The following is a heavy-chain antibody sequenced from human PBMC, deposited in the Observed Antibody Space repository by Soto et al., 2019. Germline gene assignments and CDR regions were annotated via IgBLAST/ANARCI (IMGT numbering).Heavy chain of an antibody. CDR3: AKGSGGCRPYYCDY. CDR2: ISGGGASK. J-gene: IGHJ4*02. Sequence: GGSLRIPCAASGFTFKIYAISWVRQAPGKGLEWVSAISGGGASKYSEASVKGRFTVSRDNSKNTLYLQMNSLRAEDTVVYYCAKGSGGCRPYYCDYWGQGTPVTVSS. CDR1: GFTFKIYA. D-gene: IGHD2-15*01. V-gene: IGHV3-23*01.